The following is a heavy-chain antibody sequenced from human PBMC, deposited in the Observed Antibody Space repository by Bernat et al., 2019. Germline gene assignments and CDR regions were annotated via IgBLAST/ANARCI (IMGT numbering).Heavy chain of an antibody. D-gene: IGHD1-26*01. Sequence: QVQLVESGGGVVQPGRSLRLSCAASGFTFSSYGMHWVRQAPGKGLEWVAVIWYDGSNKYYADSVKGRFTISRDNSKNTLYLQMNSLRAEDTAVYYCARDGIQANYYYGMDVWGQGTTVTVSS. CDR2: IWYDGSNK. CDR1: GFTFSSYG. CDR3: ARDGIQANYYYGMDV. J-gene: IGHJ6*02. V-gene: IGHV3-33*01.